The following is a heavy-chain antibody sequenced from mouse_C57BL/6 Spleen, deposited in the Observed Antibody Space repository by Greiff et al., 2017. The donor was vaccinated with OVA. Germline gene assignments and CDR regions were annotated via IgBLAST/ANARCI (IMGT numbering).Heavy chain of an antibody. CDR1: GFNIKDYY. CDR3: TLPLTTVEDYYAMDY. V-gene: IGHV14-1*01. Sequence: VQLQQSGAELVRPGASVKLSCTASGFNIKDYYMHWVKQRPEQGLEWIGRIDPEDGDTEYAPKFHGKATMTADTSSNTAYLQLSSLTSEDTAVYYCTLPLTTVEDYYAMDYWGQGTSVTVSS. CDR2: IDPEDGDT. D-gene: IGHD1-1*01. J-gene: IGHJ4*01.